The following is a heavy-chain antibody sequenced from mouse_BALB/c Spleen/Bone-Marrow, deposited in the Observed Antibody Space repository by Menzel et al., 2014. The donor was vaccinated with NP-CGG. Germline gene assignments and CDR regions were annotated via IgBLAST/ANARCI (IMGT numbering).Heavy chain of an antibody. Sequence: VQLQQSGPELVKPGASVKMSCKASGYTFTSYVMHWVKQKPGQGLEWIGYINPYNDGTKYNEKFKGMATLTSDRSSSTAFMELSSLTIEDSAVYYCAKKGNYRYGFDCWGQGTPLTVSS. CDR3: AKKGNYRYGFDC. D-gene: IGHD2-14*01. CDR2: INPYNDGT. CDR1: GYTFTSYV. V-gene: IGHV1-14*01. J-gene: IGHJ2*01.